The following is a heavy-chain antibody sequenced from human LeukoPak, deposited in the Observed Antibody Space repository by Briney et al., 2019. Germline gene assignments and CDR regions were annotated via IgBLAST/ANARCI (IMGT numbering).Heavy chain of an antibody. CDR3: ARVKFEYSSSSGTSDY. Sequence: ASVKVSCKASGYTFTSYDINWVRQATGQGLEWMGWMNPNSGNTGYAQKFQGRVTMTRNTPISTAYMELSSLRSEDTAVYYCARVKFEYSSSSGTSDYWGQGTLVTVSS. CDR1: GYTFTSYD. D-gene: IGHD6-6*01. V-gene: IGHV1-8*01. CDR2: MNPNSGNT. J-gene: IGHJ4*02.